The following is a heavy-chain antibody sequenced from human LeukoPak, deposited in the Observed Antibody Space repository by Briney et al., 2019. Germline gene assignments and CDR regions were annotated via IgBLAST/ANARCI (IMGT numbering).Heavy chain of an antibody. CDR3: AKGNFYYMDV. Sequence: GGSLTLSCAASGFTFDEYTMHWVRQAPGKCLEWVSLISWDGGSTYYADSVKGRFTISRDNSKNSLYLQMNSLRTEDTALYYCAKGNFYYMDVWGKGTTGSVSS. V-gene: IGHV3-43*01. J-gene: IGHJ6*03. CDR1: GFTFDEYT. CDR2: ISWDGGST.